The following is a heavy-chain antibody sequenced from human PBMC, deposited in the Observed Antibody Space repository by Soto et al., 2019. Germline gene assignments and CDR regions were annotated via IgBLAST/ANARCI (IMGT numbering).Heavy chain of an antibody. D-gene: IGHD3-3*01. CDR1: GFTFSSYG. J-gene: IGHJ6*03. V-gene: IGHV3-33*01. CDR3: ARGADDFWGGNYMDV. CDR2: VWYDGSNK. Sequence: LRLSCAASGFTFSSYGMHWVRQAPGKGLEWVAVVWYDGSNKYYADSVKGRFTISRDNSKNTLYLQMNSLRAEDTAVYYCARGADDFWGGNYMDVCGKGTTVTVSS.